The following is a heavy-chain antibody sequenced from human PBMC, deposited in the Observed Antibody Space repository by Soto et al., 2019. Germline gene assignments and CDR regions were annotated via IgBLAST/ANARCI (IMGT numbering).Heavy chain of an antibody. D-gene: IGHD6-13*01. CDR2: IYYSGST. V-gene: IGHV4-61*01. CDR1: GGSVSSGSYY. Sequence: QVQLQESGPGLVKPSETLSLTCTVSGGSVSSGSYYWSWIRQPPGKGLEWIGYIYYSGSTNYNPSLKRRVTISVDTSKNQFSLKLSSVTAADTAVYYCARDLGAAGIDYWGQGTLVTVSS. J-gene: IGHJ4*02. CDR3: ARDLGAAGIDY.